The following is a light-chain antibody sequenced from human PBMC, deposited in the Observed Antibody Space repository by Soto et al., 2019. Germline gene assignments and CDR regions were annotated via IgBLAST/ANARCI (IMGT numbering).Light chain of an antibody. CDR2: GTS. Sequence: EIVLTQSPGTLSLSPGERATLSCRASQTVIRNYLAWHQQKPGDTPRLLVYGTSSRHSGTPERYSDSGSGTDFTLTISSLEPKVFTVYYCQVYGISPVTFGQRARLEIK. J-gene: IGKJ5*01. V-gene: IGKV3-20*01. CDR3: QVYGISPVT. CDR1: QTVIRNY.